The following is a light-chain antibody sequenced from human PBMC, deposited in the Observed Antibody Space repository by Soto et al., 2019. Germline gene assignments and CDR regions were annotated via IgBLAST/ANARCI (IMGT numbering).Light chain of an antibody. Sequence: DIQMTQSPSTLSASVGDRVTITCRASQSISNWLAWYQQKPGKAPKLQIYKASTLQGGVPSRFSGSGSGAEFTLTISSLQPDDFATYYCHQYKSYPWTFGQGTKVEI. J-gene: IGKJ1*01. V-gene: IGKV1-5*03. CDR1: QSISNW. CDR2: KAS. CDR3: HQYKSYPWT.